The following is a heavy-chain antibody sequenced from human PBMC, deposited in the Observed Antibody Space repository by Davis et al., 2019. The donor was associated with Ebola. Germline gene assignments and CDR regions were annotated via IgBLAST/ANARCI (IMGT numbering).Heavy chain of an antibody. CDR1: GFTFSSYA. CDR3: VGGEKGDY. J-gene: IGHJ4*02. CDR2: ISGSGGST. Sequence: GGSLRLSCAASGFTFSSYAMSWVRQAPGKGLEWVSAISGSGGSTYYADSVKGRFTISRDNSKNTVYLQMNSLRVEDTATYYCVGGEKGDYWGQGTLVTVSS. D-gene: IGHD3-10*01. V-gene: IGHV3-23*01.